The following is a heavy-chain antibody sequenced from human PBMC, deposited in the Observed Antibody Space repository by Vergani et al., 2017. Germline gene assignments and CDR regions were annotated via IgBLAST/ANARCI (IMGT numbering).Heavy chain of an antibody. V-gene: IGHV3-9*01. CDR1: GFTFDDYA. Sequence: EVQLVESGGGLVQPGRSLRLSCAASGFTFDDYAMHWVRQAPGKGLEWVSGISWNSGSIGYADSVKGRFTISRDNAKNSLYLQMNSLRAEDTALYYCTTPTKWELRYYFDYWGQGTLVTVSS. J-gene: IGHJ4*02. CDR2: ISWNSGSI. CDR3: TTPTKWELRYYFDY. D-gene: IGHD3-9*01.